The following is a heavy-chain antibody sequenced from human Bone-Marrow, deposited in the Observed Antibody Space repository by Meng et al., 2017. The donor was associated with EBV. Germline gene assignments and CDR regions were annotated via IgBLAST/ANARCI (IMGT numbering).Heavy chain of an antibody. CDR2: FLPTLGAP. CDR3: ASESGRGYTPDY. J-gene: IGHJ4*02. CDR1: GGPFRNYA. V-gene: IGHV1-69*19. Sequence: QVQLVRSAADVKKPGSSAQVSCNTAGGPFRNYAISWVRQAPGQGLEWLGGFLPTLGAPNYAQKFHGRVSITADESTSTHYMDLRSLRSEDTAMYYCASESGRGYTPDYWGQGTLVTVSS. D-gene: IGHD3-10*01.